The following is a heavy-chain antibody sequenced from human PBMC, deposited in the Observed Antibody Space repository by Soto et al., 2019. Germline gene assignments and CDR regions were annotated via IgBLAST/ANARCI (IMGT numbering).Heavy chain of an antibody. CDR3: ASSGHSSSSWLAR. D-gene: IGHD6-6*01. Sequence: GASVKVSCKASGGTFSSYAISWVRQAPGQGLEWMGGIIPIFGTANYAQKFQGRVTITADESTSTAYMELSSLRSEDTAAYYCASSGHSSSSWLARWGQGTLVTVSS. CDR2: IIPIFGTA. V-gene: IGHV1-69*13. J-gene: IGHJ4*02. CDR1: GGTFSSYA.